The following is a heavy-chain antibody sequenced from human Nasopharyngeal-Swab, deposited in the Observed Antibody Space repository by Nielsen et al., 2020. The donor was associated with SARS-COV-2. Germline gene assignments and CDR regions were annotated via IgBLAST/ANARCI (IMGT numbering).Heavy chain of an antibody. D-gene: IGHD3-10*01. Sequence: WIRQPPGKGLEWIAYISTSGTYTHSADSVKGRFTISRDNAKNTLSLQMNGLTGEDSGVYYCARARKAIWYGESIDGFEFWGQGTLVTVSS. CDR2: ISTSGTYT. J-gene: IGHJ3*01. V-gene: IGHV3-11*06. CDR3: ARARKAIWYGESIDGFEF.